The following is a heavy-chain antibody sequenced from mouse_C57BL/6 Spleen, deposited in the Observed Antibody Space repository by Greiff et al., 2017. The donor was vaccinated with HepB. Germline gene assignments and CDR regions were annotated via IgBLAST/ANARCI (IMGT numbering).Heavy chain of an antibody. Sequence: VQLQQSGPELVKPGASVKISCKASGYAFSSSWMNWVKQRPGKGLEWIGRIYPGDGDTNYNGKFKGKATLTADKSSSTAYMQLSSLTSEDSAVYFCARTYYGTLGYWGQGTTLTVSS. D-gene: IGHD1-1*01. CDR3: ARTYYGTLGY. CDR2: IYPGDGDT. CDR1: GYAFSSSW. V-gene: IGHV1-82*01. J-gene: IGHJ2*01.